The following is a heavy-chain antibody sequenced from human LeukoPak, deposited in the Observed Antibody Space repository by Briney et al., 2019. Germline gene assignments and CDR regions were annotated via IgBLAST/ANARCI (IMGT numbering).Heavy chain of an antibody. Sequence: SETLSLTCTVSGYSISSGYYWGWIRQPPGKGLEWIGSIYHSGSTYYNPSLKSRVTISVDTSKNQFSLKLSSVTAADTAVYYCARDGWRAAIPVWFDPWGQGTLVTVSS. CDR3: ARDGWRAAIPVWFDP. CDR2: IYHSGST. CDR1: GYSISSGYY. D-gene: IGHD2-21*02. J-gene: IGHJ5*02. V-gene: IGHV4-38-2*02.